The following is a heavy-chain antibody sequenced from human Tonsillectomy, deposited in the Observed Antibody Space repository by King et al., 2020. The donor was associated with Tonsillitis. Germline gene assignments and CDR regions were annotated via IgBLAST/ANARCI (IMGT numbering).Heavy chain of an antibody. J-gene: IGHJ6*02. V-gene: IGHV4-59*01. D-gene: IGHD3-22*01. CDR3: ARDKVCSGYYCAYGMDV. CDR2: IYYTGST. CDR1: GGSISSYY. Sequence: VQLQESGPGLVKPSETLSLTCTVSGGSISSYYWRWIRQPPGKGLEWIGYIYYTGSTHYNPSLKRRVTISVDTSQNQFSLKLSSVTAADTAVYYCARDKVCSGYYCAYGMDVWGQGTTVTVSS.